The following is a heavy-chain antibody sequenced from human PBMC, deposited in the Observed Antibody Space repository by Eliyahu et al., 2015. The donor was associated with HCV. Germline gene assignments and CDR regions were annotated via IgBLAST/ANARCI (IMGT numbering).Heavy chain of an antibody. CDR1: GGSISSYY. V-gene: IGHV4-59*01. CDR2: IYYSGST. CDR3: ARDGDYGDYVGGGWYFDY. Sequence: QVQLQESGPGLVKPSETLSLTCTXXGGSISSYYXSWIRQPPGKGLEWIGYIYYSGSTNYNPSLKSRVTISVDTSKNQFSLKLSSVTAADTAVYYCARDGDYGDYVGGGWYFDYWGQGTLVTVSS. J-gene: IGHJ4*02. D-gene: IGHD4-17*01.